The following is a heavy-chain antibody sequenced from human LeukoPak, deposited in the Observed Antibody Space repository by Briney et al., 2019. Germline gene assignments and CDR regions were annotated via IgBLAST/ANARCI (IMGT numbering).Heavy chain of an antibody. J-gene: IGHJ4*02. CDR1: GFTFSIYG. D-gene: IGHD3-9*01. Sequence: PGGSLRLSCAVSGFTFSIYGMSWVRQAPGKGLEWVSAISDSGDSTYYADSVKGRFTISRDNSKNTLYLQMNSLRAEDTAVYYCAKWRYDILTMDYWGQGTLVTVSS. CDR3: AKWRYDILTMDY. V-gene: IGHV3-23*01. CDR2: ISDSGDST.